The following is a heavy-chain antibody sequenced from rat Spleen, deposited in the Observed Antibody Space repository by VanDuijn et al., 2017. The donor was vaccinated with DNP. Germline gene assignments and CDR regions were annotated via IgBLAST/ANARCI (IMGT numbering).Heavy chain of an antibody. D-gene: IGHD5-1*01. CDR2: IDYAGRNT. J-gene: IGHJ2*01. V-gene: IGHV5-22*01. CDR3: ARGEGNWEPFFDY. Sequence: EVQLVESGGGLVQSGRSLKVSCAASGFTFSDYYMAWVRQAPKKGLEWVTSIDYAGRNTYYGDSVKGRFTISRDNAKSTLYLQLNSLRPEDTATYYCARGEGNWEPFFDYWGHGVMVTVSS. CDR1: GFTFSDYY.